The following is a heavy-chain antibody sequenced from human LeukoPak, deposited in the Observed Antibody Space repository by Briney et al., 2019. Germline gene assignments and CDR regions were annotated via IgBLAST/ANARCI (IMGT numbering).Heavy chain of an antibody. CDR2: TYYRSKWFN. CDR1: GDTISSNSAV. D-gene: IGHD1-14*01. CDR3: TRSLDRKMDV. V-gene: IGHV6-1*01. Sequence: SQTLSLTCAISGDTISSNSAVWYWFRQSPSRGLEWLGRTYYRSKWFNDYAVSVKSRVIFNPDTSKNQFFLHLSSVTPEDTAVYYCTRSLDRKMDVWGQGTTVTVSS. J-gene: IGHJ6*02.